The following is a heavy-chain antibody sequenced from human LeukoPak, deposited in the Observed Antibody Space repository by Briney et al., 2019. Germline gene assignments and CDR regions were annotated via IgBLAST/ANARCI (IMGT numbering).Heavy chain of an antibody. CDR2: IYSGGST. J-gene: IGHJ4*02. CDR1: GFTFSSNY. CDR3: ARATVEMATITFDY. V-gene: IGHV3-53*01. Sequence: GGSLRLSCAASGFTFSSNYMSWVRQAPGKGLEWVSVIYSGGSTYYADSVKGRFTISRDNSKNTLYLQMNSLRAEDTAVYYCARATVEMATITFDYWGQGTLGTVSS. D-gene: IGHD5-24*01.